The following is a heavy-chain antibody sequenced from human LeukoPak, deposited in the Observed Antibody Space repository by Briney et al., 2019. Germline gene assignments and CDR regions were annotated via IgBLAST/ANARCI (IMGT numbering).Heavy chain of an antibody. CDR1: GYTFTGYY. J-gene: IGHJ3*02. CDR3: ASPRGNRKELLWFGETSHDAFDI. V-gene: IGHV1-2*06. D-gene: IGHD3-10*01. CDR2: INPNSGGT. Sequence: ASVKVSCKASGYTFTGYYMHWVRQAPGQGLEWMGRINPNSGGTNYAQKFQGRVTMTRDTSISTAYMELSRLRSDDTAVYYCASPRGNRKELLWFGETSHDAFDIWGQGTMVTVSS.